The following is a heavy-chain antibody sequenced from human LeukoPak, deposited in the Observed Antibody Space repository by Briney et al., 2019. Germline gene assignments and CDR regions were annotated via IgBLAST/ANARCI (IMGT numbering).Heavy chain of an antibody. CDR1: GFTFDDYA. Sequence: GRSLRLSCAASGFTFDDYAMHWVRQAPGKGLEWVSGISWNSGSIGYADSVKGRFTISRDNAKNSLYLQMNSLRAEDTALYYCAKDSRRGSYYYYGMDVWGQGTTVTVSS. V-gene: IGHV3-9*01. D-gene: IGHD3-10*01. CDR3: AKDSRRGSYYYYGMDV. CDR2: ISWNSGSI. J-gene: IGHJ6*02.